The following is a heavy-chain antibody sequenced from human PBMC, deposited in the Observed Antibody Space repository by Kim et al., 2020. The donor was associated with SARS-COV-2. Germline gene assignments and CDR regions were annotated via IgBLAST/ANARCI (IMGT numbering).Heavy chain of an antibody. CDR2: ISPYNGNT. CDR3: ARDGDLPDY. Sequence: ASVKVSCKASGYTFTSYGISWVRQAPGQGLEWMGWISPYNGNTKYAQKLQGRVTMSTDTSTTTAYMELRRLRSDDRAVYYCARDGDLPDYWGQGTQVTV. J-gene: IGHJ4*02. CDR1: GYTFTSYG. V-gene: IGHV1-18*01. D-gene: IGHD7-27*01.